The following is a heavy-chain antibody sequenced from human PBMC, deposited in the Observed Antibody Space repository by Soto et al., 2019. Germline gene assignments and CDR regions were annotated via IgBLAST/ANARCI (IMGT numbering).Heavy chain of an antibody. CDR1: GFTFSSYW. V-gene: IGHV3-74*01. J-gene: IGHJ6*02. CDR3: AREGRGVVVPGGMDV. Sequence: EVQLVESGGGLVQPGGSLRLSCAASGFTFSSYWMHWVRQALGKGLVWVSRINSDGSSTSYADSVKGRFTISRDNAKNTLYLQMNSLRAEDTAVYYCAREGRGVVVPGGMDVWGQGTTVTVSS. CDR2: INSDGSST. D-gene: IGHD2-2*01.